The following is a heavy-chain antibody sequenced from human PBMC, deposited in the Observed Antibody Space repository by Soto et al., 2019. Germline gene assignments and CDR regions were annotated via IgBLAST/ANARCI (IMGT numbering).Heavy chain of an antibody. D-gene: IGHD2-2*02. CDR1: GFTFDDYA. Sequence: EVQLVESGGGVVRPGGSLRISCAPSGFTFDDYAMSWVRQAPGKGLEWVAGINWNGRSTTYADSLKGRFTISRDNAKNSLHLQINSLRAEDTALYFCARCSSTSGYIMASFDYWGQGTLVTVSA. J-gene: IGHJ4*02. CDR3: ARCSSTSGYIMASFDY. V-gene: IGHV3-20*04. CDR2: INWNGRST.